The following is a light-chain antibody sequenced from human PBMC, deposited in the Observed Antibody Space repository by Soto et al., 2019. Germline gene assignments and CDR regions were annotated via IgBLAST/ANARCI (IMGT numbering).Light chain of an antibody. V-gene: IGKV3-15*01. Sequence: EIVMTQSPATLSVSPGERATLSCRASQSVSSNLAWYQQKPGQAPRLLIYGASTRATGIPARFSGSVSGTEFNLTISSLQSEDFADYYCQKYNNWHRTFGQGTKVQIK. CDR2: GAS. CDR3: QKYNNWHRT. CDR1: QSVSSN. J-gene: IGKJ1*01.